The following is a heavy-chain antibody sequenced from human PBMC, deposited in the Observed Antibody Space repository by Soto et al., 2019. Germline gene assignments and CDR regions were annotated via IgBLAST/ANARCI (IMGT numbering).Heavy chain of an antibody. CDR1: GGTFSSYA. J-gene: IGHJ6*02. CDR3: ARSVAVYYYYYGMGV. D-gene: IGHD6-19*01. CDR2: IIPIFGTA. V-gene: IGHV1-69*12. Sequence: QVQLVQSGAEVKKPGSSVKVSCKASGGTFSSYAISWVRQAPGQGLEWMGGIIPIFGTANYAQKCQGRVTIAADDSTSTAYMELSSLRPEYTAVYYCARSVAVYYYYYGMGVWGQGTPVTVSS.